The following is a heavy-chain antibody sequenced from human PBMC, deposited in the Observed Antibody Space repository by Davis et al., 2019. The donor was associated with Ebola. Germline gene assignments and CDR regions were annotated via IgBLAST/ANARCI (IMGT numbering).Heavy chain of an antibody. D-gene: IGHD6-19*01. CDR1: GFTFSSYG. J-gene: IGHJ4*02. V-gene: IGHV3-23*01. Sequence: GESLKISCAASGFTFSSYGMSWVRQAPGKGLEWVSAISGAGGSTYYADSVKGRFTISSDNSKNTLSLQMDSLRAEDTAVYYCAKVGYGWYYYFDSWGPGTLVTVSS. CDR2: ISGAGGST. CDR3: AKVGYGWYYYFDS.